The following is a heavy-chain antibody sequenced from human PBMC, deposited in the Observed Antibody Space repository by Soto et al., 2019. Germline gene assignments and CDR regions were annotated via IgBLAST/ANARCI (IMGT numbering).Heavy chain of an antibody. V-gene: IGHV4-59*01. J-gene: IGHJ4*02. CDR1: GGSISSYY. CDR2: IYYSGST. CDR3: AREAAEFDY. Sequence: SETLSLTCTVSGGSISSYYWSWIRQPPGKGLEWIGYIYYSGSTNYNPSLKSRVAISVDTSKNQFSLKLSSVTAADTAVYYCAREAAEFDYWGQGTLVTVSS.